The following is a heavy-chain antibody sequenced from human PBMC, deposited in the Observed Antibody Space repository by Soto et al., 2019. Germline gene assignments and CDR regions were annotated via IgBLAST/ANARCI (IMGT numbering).Heavy chain of an antibody. CDR3: VRDRRIYYSDPHDEFVASDYEV. Sequence: QVQLIQSEAEVKKPGSSVRVSCTASGGIFGSHGFSWVRQAPGQRLEWVGGFIPIFRTLTYTEKFQARVRIAADESTNTVYLDVSSLTYEDTAVYYCVRDRRIYYSDPHDEFVASDYEVWGQGTMVSVSS. CDR2: FIPIFRTL. D-gene: IGHD3-22*01. CDR1: GGIFGSHG. V-gene: IGHV1-69*01. J-gene: IGHJ3*01.